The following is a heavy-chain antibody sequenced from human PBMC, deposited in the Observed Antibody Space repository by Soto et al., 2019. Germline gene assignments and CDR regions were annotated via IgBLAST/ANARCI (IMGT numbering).Heavy chain of an antibody. CDR1: GFSFSSHP. CDR2: ISDGGDLT. V-gene: IGHV3-23*01. J-gene: IGHJ3*02. D-gene: IGHD3-10*01. CDR3: ARRVIGSSRAFDI. Sequence: GGSLRLSCAASGFSFSSHPMSWVRQAPEKGLEWVAGISDGGDLTYNADSVRGRFTISRDNSRNTLYLQMNSLRAEDTAVYYCARRVIGSSRAFDIWGQGTMVTVSS.